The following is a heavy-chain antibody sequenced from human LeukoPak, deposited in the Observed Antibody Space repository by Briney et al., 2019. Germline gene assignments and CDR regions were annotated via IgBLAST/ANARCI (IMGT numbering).Heavy chain of an antibody. CDR1: GGTFSSYA. Sequence: ASVKVSCKASGGTFSSYAISWVRQAPGQGLEWMGWMNPNSGNTGYAQKFQGRVTMTRNTSISTAYMELSSLRSGDTAVYFCARGASRSFDYWGQGTLVTVSS. CDR3: ARGASRSFDY. CDR2: MNPNSGNT. J-gene: IGHJ4*02. V-gene: IGHV1-8*02.